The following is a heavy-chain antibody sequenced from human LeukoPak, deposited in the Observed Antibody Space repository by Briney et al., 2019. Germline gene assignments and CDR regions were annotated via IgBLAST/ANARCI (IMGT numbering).Heavy chain of an antibody. D-gene: IGHD3-22*01. V-gene: IGHV1-2*06. CDR1: GYTFTGYY. CDR3: AREKYYYDSSGYYLDY. CDR2: INPNSGGT. Sequence: ASVKVSCWASGYTFTGYYMHGVRQAPGQGLEWMGRINPNSGGTNFAQKFQGRVTMTSDKSISTAHMELSRLRSDDTAVYYCAREKYYYDSSGYYLDYWGQGTLVTVSS. J-gene: IGHJ4*02.